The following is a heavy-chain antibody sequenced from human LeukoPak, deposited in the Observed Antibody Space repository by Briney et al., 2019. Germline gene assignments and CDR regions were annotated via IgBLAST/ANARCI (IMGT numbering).Heavy chain of an antibody. CDR3: AKIKQQLVYFDY. D-gene: IGHD6-13*01. CDR2: ISAYNGNT. Sequence: ASVKVSCKASGYTFTSYGISWVRQAPGQGLEWMGWISAYNGNTNYAQKFQGRVTMTRDTSISTAYMELSSLRSDDTAVYYCAKIKQQLVYFDYWGQGTLVTVSS. CDR1: GYTFTSYG. V-gene: IGHV1-18*01. J-gene: IGHJ4*02.